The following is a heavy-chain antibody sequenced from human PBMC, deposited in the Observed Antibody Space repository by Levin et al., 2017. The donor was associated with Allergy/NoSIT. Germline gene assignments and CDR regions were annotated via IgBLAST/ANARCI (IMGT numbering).Heavy chain of an antibody. J-gene: IGHJ6*02. D-gene: IGHD5-24*01. V-gene: IGHV3-49*04. CDR3: TRRASMAYYYGVDV. CDR2: IRSKTYGGTT. Sequence: QTLSLTCTASGFAFSDYAMSWVRQAPGKGLEWVGFIRSKTYGGTTEYAASVKGRFTISRDDSKSIAYLQMNSLKTEDTAVYYCTRRASMAYYYGVDVWGQGTTVTVSS. CDR1: GFAFSDYA.